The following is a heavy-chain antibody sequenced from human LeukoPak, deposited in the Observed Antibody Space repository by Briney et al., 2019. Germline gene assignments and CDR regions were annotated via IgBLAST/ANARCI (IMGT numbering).Heavy chain of an antibody. CDR1: GFTFSSFW. D-gene: IGHD2-2*01. V-gene: IGHV3-7*01. CDR2: IRQDGSEK. Sequence: GGSLRLSCAASGFTFSSFWMSWVRQAPGKGLESVANIRQDGSEKYYVDSVKGRFTISRDNAKNSVYLQMGSRRAEDTAVYYCARVCSKTTCYADFWGQGPLVTVSS. J-gene: IGHJ4*02. CDR3: ARVCSKTTCYADF.